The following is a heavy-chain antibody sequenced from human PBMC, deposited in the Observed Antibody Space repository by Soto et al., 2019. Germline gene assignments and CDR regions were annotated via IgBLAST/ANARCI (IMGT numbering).Heavy chain of an antibody. D-gene: IGHD2-8*01. CDR1: GGSISHFY. Sequence: SETLSLTCTVSGGSISHFYWSWIRQSPGKGLEWIGYAYYSGSTDYNPSLKSRVTMSVDTSKNQVSLKLNSVTTADTAVYYCARDRSTYGGGGTGEVKENWFDPWGPGTLVTVSS. CDR2: AYYSGST. CDR3: ARDRSTYGGGGTGEVKENWFDP. J-gene: IGHJ5*02. V-gene: IGHV4-59*01.